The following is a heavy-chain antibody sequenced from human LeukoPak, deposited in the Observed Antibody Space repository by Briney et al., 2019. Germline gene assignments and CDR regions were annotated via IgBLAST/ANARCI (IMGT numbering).Heavy chain of an antibody. CDR3: AREVDGIAVAGNDYFDY. V-gene: IGHV3-21*01. CDR2: ISSSSSYI. D-gene: IGHD6-19*01. J-gene: IGHJ4*02. Sequence: GGSLRLSCAASGFTFSSYSMNWVRQAPGKRLEWVSSISSSSSYIYYADSVKGRFTISRDNAKNSLYLQMNSLRAEDTAVYYCAREVDGIAVAGNDYFDYWGQGTLVTVSS. CDR1: GFTFSSYS.